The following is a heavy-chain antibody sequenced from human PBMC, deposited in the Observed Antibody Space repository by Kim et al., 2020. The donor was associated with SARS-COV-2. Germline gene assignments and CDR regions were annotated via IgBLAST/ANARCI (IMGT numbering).Heavy chain of an antibody. V-gene: IGHV4-30-2*05. J-gene: IGHJ4*02. D-gene: IGHD5-12*01. Sequence: LKGRVTISVATSKNQFSLKLSSVTAADTAVYYCARAHSGYDLTWGEYFDYWGQGTLVTVSS. CDR3: ARAHSGYDLTWGEYFDY.